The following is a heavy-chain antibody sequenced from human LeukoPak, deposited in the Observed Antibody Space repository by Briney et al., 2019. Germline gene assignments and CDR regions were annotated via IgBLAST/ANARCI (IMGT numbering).Heavy chain of an antibody. J-gene: IGHJ4*02. Sequence: ASVKVSCKASGYTFTSYGISWVRQPPGQGLEWMGWISAYNGNTNYAQKLQGRVTMTTDTSTSTAYMELRSLRSDDTAVYYCARDESYHDFWSGYQHFDYWGQGTLVTVSS. CDR3: ARDESYHDFWSGYQHFDY. CDR2: ISAYNGNT. CDR1: GYTFTSYG. D-gene: IGHD3-3*01. V-gene: IGHV1-18*01.